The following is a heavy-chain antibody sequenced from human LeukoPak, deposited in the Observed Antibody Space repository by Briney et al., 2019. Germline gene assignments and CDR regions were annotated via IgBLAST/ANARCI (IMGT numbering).Heavy chain of an antibody. CDR2: ISYDGSNK. Sequence: GGSLRLSCAASGFTFSSYAMHWVRQAPGKGLGWVAVISYDGSNKYYADSVKGRFTISRDNSKNTLYLQMNSLRAEDTAVYYCARWIAAAGLVADYWGQGTLVTVSS. CDR1: GFTFSSYA. D-gene: IGHD6-13*01. J-gene: IGHJ4*02. V-gene: IGHV3-30-3*01. CDR3: ARWIAAAGLVADY.